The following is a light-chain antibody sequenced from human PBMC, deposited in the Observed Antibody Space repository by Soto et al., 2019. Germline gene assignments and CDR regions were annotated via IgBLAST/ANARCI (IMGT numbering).Light chain of an antibody. CDR1: NSDIGAYKY. J-gene: IGLJ2*01. V-gene: IGLV2-14*03. CDR2: DVS. Sequence: QSALTQPDSVSGSPGQSITISCTGTNSDIGAYKYVSWYQQHPGKAPKLMIYDVSNRPSGVSNRFSGSKSGNTASLTISGLQAEDEADYYCFSHTTSRTRVFGGGTKLTVL. CDR3: FSHTTSRTRV.